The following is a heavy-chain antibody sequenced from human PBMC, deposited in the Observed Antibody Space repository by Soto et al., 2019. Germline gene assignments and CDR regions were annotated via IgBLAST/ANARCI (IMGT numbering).Heavy chain of an antibody. CDR2: INPSGGST. CDR1: GYTFTSYY. J-gene: IGHJ4*02. V-gene: IGHV1-46*03. CDR3: ASRDCSGGSCRVAIDY. D-gene: IGHD2-15*01. Sequence: QVQLVQSGAEVKKPGASVKVSCKASGYTFTSYYMHWVRQAPGQGLEWMGIINPSGGSTSYAQKSQGRLTMTRDTSTSTVYMELSSLRSEDTAVYYCASRDCSGGSCRVAIDYWGQGTLVTVSS.